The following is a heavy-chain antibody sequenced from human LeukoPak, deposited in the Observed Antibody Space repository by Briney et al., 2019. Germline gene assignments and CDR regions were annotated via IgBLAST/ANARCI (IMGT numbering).Heavy chain of an antibody. J-gene: IGHJ4*02. CDR2: IIPIFGTT. D-gene: IGHD6-13*01. CDR1: VDTFSSYA. V-gene: IGHV1-69*05. Sequence: SVKVSCKASVDTFSSYAISWVRQAPGQGLECMGSIIPIFGTTNYAQNFQGGVPITTDESTSTAYMELSTQRSEDTAVYYCASRGIEAAGPLFDYWGQGTLVTVSS. CDR3: ASRGIEAAGPLFDY.